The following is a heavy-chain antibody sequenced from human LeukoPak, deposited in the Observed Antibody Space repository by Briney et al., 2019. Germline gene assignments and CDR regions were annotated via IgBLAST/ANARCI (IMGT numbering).Heavy chain of an antibody. CDR1: GGSISSGGHY. CDR3: ATLRSWSPDYFDH. V-gene: IGHV4-30-2*01. Sequence: SETLSLTCTVSGGSISSGGHYWSWIRQPPGKGLEWIGYIYHSGSTYYNPSLKSRVTISVDRSKNHFSLKLRSVTAADTAAYYCATLRSWSPDYFDHWGQGTLVTVSS. J-gene: IGHJ4*02. CDR2: IYHSGST. D-gene: IGHD1-26*01.